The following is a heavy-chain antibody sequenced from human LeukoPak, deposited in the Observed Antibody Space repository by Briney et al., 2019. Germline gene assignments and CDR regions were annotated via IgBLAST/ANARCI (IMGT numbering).Heavy chain of an antibody. V-gene: IGHV3-23*01. CDR3: AKASGSYDAFDI. J-gene: IGHJ3*02. Sequence: GGSLRLSCAASRFTFSSYAMSWVRQAPGKGLEWVSVISTSGANTYYADSVKGRFTISRDNSKNTLYLQMDSLRAEDTAVYYCAKASGSYDAFDIWGQGTMVTVSS. CDR2: ISTSGANT. CDR1: RFTFSSYA. D-gene: IGHD3-10*01.